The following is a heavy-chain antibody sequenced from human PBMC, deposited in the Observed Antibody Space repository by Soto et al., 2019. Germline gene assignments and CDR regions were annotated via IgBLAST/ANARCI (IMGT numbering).Heavy chain of an antibody. J-gene: IGHJ6*02. CDR1: GFTFSSYW. CDR2: INSDGSST. CDR3: AREGGYDSQYYYYGMDV. D-gene: IGHD5-12*01. Sequence: GGSLRLSCAASGFTFSSYWMHWVRQAPGKGLVWVSRINSDGSSTSYADSVKGRFTISRDNAKNTLYLQMNSLRADDTAVYYCAREGGYDSQYYYYGMDVWGQGTTVTVSS. V-gene: IGHV3-74*01.